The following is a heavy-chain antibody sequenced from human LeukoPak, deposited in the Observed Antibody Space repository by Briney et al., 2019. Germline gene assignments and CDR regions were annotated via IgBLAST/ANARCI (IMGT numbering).Heavy chain of an antibody. Sequence: PGGTLRLSCAASGFTFSNYGLSWVRQAPGKGLEWVSGITGSGGSTYYADSVKGRFTISRDNSKNTLYLQMNSLRAEDTAVYYCAKAPRFGDHATEYYYYYMDVRGKGTTVTVSS. J-gene: IGHJ6*03. CDR2: ITGSGGST. D-gene: IGHD3-3*01. CDR1: GFTFSNYG. CDR3: AKAPRFGDHATEYYYYYMDV. V-gene: IGHV3-23*01.